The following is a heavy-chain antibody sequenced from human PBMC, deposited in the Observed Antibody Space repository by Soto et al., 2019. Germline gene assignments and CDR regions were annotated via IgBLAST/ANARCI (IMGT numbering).Heavy chain of an antibody. J-gene: IGHJ4*02. D-gene: IGHD6-19*01. CDR3: ARAVAVPADSAY. V-gene: IGHV1-3*01. CDR1: GYTFTGYA. CDR2: INAGNGNT. Sequence: QVQLVQSGAEAKKPGASVKVSCKASGYTFTGYAMHWVRQAPGQRLEWMGWINAGNGNTKYSQKFQGRVTITRDTSASTAYMELSSLRSEDTAVYYCARAVAVPADSAYWGQGTLVTVAS.